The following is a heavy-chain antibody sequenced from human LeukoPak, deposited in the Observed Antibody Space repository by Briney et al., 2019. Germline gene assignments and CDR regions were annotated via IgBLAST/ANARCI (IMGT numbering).Heavy chain of an antibody. J-gene: IGHJ4*02. Sequence: GGSLRLSCAASGFTFSTYAMSWVRQAPGKGLEWVSYISSSGSTIYYADSVKGRFTISRDNAKNSLYLQMNSLRAEDTAVYYCARDGSKWLRLYYFDYWGQGTLVTVSS. CDR3: ARDGSKWLRLYYFDY. D-gene: IGHD5-12*01. V-gene: IGHV3-11*01. CDR1: GFTFSTYA. CDR2: ISSSGSTI.